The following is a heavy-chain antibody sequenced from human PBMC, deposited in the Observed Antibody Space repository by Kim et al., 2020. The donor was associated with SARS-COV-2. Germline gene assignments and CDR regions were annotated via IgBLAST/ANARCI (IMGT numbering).Heavy chain of an antibody. CDR3: ARDELRYGSGSYSVLSYYYYGMDV. V-gene: IGHV1-18*01. D-gene: IGHD3-10*01. CDR2: ISAYNGNT. CDR1: GYTFTSYG. Sequence: ASVKVSCKASGYTFTSYGISWVRQAPGQGLEWMGWISAYNGNTNYAQKLQGRVTMTTDTSTSTAYMELRSLRSDDTAVYYCARDELRYGSGSYSVLSYYYYGMDVCGQGTTVTVSS. J-gene: IGHJ6*02.